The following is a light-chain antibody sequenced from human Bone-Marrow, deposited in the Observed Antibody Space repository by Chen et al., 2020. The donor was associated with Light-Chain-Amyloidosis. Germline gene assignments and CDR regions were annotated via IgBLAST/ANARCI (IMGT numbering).Light chain of an antibody. CDR2: DDS. V-gene: IGLV3-21*02. CDR1: NIGSTS. CDR3: QVWDRSSDRPV. J-gene: IGLJ3*02. Sequence: SYLLTQPSSVSVAPGHTGTFACGGNNIGSTSVHWYQQTPGQAPLLVVYDDSDRPSGIPERLSGSNSGNTATLTISRVEAGDEADYYCQVWDRSSDRPVFGGGTKLTVL.